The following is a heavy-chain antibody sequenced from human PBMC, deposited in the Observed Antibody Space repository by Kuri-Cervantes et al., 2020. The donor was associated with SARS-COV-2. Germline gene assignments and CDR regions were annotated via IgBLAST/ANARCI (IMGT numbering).Heavy chain of an antibody. V-gene: IGHV1-2*02. Sequence: ASVKVSCKASGYTFTGYYMHWVRQAPGQGLEWMGWINPNSGITNYAQKFQGRVTMTTDKPTSTVYMELSSLRSEDTAVYYCARHSPVSRGLIALYYIDIWGKGTKVTVSS. CDR2: INPNSGIT. CDR1: GYTFTGYY. CDR3: ARHSPVSRGLIALYYIDI. J-gene: IGHJ6*03. D-gene: IGHD2/OR15-2a*01.